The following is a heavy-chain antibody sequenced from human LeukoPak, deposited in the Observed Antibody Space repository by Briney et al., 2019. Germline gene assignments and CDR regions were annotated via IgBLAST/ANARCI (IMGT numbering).Heavy chain of an antibody. V-gene: IGHV1-8*03. Sequence: ASVTVSCKASGYTFTSYDINWVRQAPGQGLEWMGWMNPNSGNTGYAQKFQGRVTITRNTSISTAYMELSSLRSEDTAVYYCARGGSQKGYCSSTSCYYFDYWGQGTLVTVSS. CDR2: MNPNSGNT. J-gene: IGHJ4*02. D-gene: IGHD2-2*01. CDR1: GYTFTSYD. CDR3: ARGGSQKGYCSSTSCYYFDY.